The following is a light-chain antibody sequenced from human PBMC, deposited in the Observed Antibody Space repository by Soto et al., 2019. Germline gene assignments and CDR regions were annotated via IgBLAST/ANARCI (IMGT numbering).Light chain of an antibody. Sequence: DIQMTQAPSTLSGSVGDRLTITYRASQTISSWLAWYQQKPGKXPKXXIYKASTLKSGVPSRFSGSGSGTAGTLTISSLQPDDCATYYCQLVNPYPMTFGQGTRLEIK. CDR1: QTISSW. CDR2: KAS. J-gene: IGKJ5*01. V-gene: IGKV1-5*03. CDR3: QLVNPYPMT.